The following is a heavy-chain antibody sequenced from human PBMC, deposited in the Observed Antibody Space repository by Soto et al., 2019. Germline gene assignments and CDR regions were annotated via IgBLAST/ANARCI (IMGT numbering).Heavy chain of an antibody. CDR2: ISSHNGNT. D-gene: IGHD1-1*01. CDR1: GYAFTTYG. V-gene: IGHV1-18*01. Sequence: QVHLVQSGAEVKKPGASVKFSCQGSGYAFTTYGITWVRQAPGQGLELGGWISSHNGNTNCAQKLQGRVPVPRDTSTSTPYMELRSLRYDDTAVYSCARGRYGDYWGQGALVTVSS. CDR3: ARGRYGDY. J-gene: IGHJ4*02.